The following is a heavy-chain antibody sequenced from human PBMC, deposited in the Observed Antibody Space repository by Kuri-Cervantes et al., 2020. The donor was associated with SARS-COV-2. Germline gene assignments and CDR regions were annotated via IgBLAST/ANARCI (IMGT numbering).Heavy chain of an antibody. V-gene: IGHV3-11*05. CDR3: ARAPQWVAGDDAFDI. CDR2: ISSSSSYT. D-gene: IGHD6-19*01. CDR1: GFTFSDYY. Sequence: GESLKISCAASGFTFSDYYMSWIRQAPGKGLEWVSYISSSSSYTNYADSVKGRFTISRDNAKSSLYLQMNSLRAEDTAVYYCARAPQWVAGDDAFDIWGQGTMVTVSS. J-gene: IGHJ3*02.